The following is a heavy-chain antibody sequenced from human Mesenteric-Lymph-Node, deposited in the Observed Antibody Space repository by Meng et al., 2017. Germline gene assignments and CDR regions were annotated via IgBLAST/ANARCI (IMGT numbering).Heavy chain of an antibody. D-gene: IGHD3-10*01. Sequence: GESLKISCAASGFTFSSYGMHWVRQAPGKGLEWVAVIWYDGSNKYYADSVKGRFTISRDNSKNTLYLQMNGLRAGDTALYYCARARDYYGLGSYSYYFDFWGQGTLVTVSS. CDR3: ARARDYYGLGSYSYYFDF. V-gene: IGHV3-33*01. CDR2: IWYDGSNK. CDR1: GFTFSSYG. J-gene: IGHJ4*02.